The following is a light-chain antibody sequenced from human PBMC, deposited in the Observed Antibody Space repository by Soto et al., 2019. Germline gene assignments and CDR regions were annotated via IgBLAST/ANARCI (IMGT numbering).Light chain of an antibody. J-gene: IGKJ3*01. V-gene: IGKV4-1*01. CDR1: QSVLSTSNNKNY. CDR3: QQYYSSPPT. Sequence: DIVMTQSPDSLTVSLGERASINCKSSQSVLSTSNNKNYLAWYQHKPGQPPKLLIYWASTRESGVPDRFSGSGFGTDFTLTISSLQAEDVAVYYCQQYYSSPPTFGPGTKVHI. CDR2: WAS.